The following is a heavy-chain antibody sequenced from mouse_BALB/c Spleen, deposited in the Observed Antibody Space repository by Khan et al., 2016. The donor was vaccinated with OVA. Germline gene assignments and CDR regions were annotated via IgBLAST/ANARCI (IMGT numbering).Heavy chain of an antibody. CDR2: ISTGGHYT. D-gene: IGHD1-1*01. J-gene: IGHJ3*01. CDR1: GFTFSTYG. V-gene: IGHV5-6*01. CDR3: ARLAYYYDSEGFAY. Sequence: EVQGVESGGDLVEPGGSLKLSCAASGFTFSTYGMSWVRQTPDKRLEWVATISTGGHYTYYPDSVRGRFTLSRDNAKNTLYLQMTILKSEDTAMFYCARLAYYYDSEGFAYWGQWTLVTVSA.